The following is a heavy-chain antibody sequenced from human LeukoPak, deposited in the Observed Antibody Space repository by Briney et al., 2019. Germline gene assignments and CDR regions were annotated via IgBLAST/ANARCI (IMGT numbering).Heavy chain of an antibody. D-gene: IGHD6-13*01. J-gene: IGHJ4*02. CDR2: ISYDGSNK. CDR1: GFTFSSYA. Sequence: GGSLRLSCAASGFTFSSYAMHWVRQAPGKGLEWVAVISYDGSNKYYADSVRGRFTISRDNAKNSLYLRMNSLRAEDTAVYYCARKSYNASWYTDYWGQGTLVSVSS. V-gene: IGHV3-30-3*01. CDR3: ARKSYNASWYTDY.